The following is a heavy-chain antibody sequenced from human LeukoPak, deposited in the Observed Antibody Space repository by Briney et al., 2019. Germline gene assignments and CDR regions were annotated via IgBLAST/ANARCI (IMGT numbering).Heavy chain of an antibody. D-gene: IGHD3-9*01. CDR3: ARDPGALTGSPDRYDY. CDR1: GYTFTSYG. J-gene: IGHJ4*02. Sequence: ASVKVSCKASGYTFTSYGIIWVRQAPGQGLEWMGWISAYNGYTNYAQKLQGRVTMTTDTSTSTAYMELRSLRSDDTAVYYCARDPGALTGSPDRYDYWGQGTLVTVSS. CDR2: ISAYNGYT. V-gene: IGHV1-18*01.